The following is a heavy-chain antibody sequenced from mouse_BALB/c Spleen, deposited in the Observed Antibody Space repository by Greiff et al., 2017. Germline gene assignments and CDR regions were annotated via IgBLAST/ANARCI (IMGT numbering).Heavy chain of an antibody. V-gene: IGHV5-6*01. D-gene: IGHD2-4*01. CDR1: GFTFSSYG. Sequence: EVMLVESGGDLVKPGGSLKLSCAASGFTFSSYGMSWVRQTPDKRLEWVATISSGGSYTYYPDSVKGRFTISRDNAKNTLYLQMSSLKSEDTAMYYCARDYDGTGSFAYWGQGTLVTVSA. J-gene: IGHJ3*01. CDR3: ARDYDGTGSFAY. CDR2: ISSGGSYT.